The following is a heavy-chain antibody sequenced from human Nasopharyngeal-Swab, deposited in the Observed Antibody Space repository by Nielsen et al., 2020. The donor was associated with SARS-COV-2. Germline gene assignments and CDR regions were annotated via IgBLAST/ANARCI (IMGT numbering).Heavy chain of an antibody. J-gene: IGHJ4*02. CDR1: GFTFSSYS. Sequence: SLKISCAASGFTFSSYSMNWVRQAPGKGLEWVSGISWNSGSIGYADSVKGRFTISRDNAKNSLYLQMNSLRAEDTAVYYCAKACFTMVRGVSPFDYWGQGTLVTVSS. D-gene: IGHD3-10*01. CDR2: ISWNSGSI. V-gene: IGHV3-9*01. CDR3: AKACFTMVRGVSPFDY.